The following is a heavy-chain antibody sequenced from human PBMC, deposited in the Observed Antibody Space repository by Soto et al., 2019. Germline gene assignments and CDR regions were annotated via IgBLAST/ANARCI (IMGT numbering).Heavy chain of an antibody. Sequence: SVKVSCKASGGTFSSYAISWVRQAPGQGLEWMGGIIPIFGTANYAQKFQGRVTITADESTSTAYMELSSLRSEDTAVYYCARGMVRGVIIYYYYGMDAWGQGTTVTVSS. CDR3: ARGMVRGVIIYYYYGMDA. J-gene: IGHJ6*02. CDR1: GGTFSSYA. CDR2: IIPIFGTA. D-gene: IGHD3-10*01. V-gene: IGHV1-69*13.